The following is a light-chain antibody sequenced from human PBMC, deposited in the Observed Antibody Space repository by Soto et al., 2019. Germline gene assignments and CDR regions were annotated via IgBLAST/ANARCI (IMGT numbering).Light chain of an antibody. V-gene: IGLV2-23*02. CDR2: EVS. J-gene: IGLJ2*01. CDR3: CSYANGNTLL. Sequence: QSALTQPPSASGSPGQSVTISCTGTSSDVGKYDYVSWFQHHPGKAPKLIIYEVSKRPSGVSNRFSGSKSGNTASLTISGLQTEDDSHYYCCSYANGNTLLFGGGTKLTVL. CDR1: SSDVGKYDY.